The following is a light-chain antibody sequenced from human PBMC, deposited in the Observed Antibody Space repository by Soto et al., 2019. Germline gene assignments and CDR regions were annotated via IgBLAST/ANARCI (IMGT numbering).Light chain of an antibody. J-gene: IGKJ2*01. Sequence: EIVMTQSPGTLSVSLGERVTLSCRASQSVSRNLAWYQQRPGQVPRLLFYAASTRATDVPGTFSGSGSGTEFTLTISSLQSEDFAVYYCQQFEKWPFTFGQGTKLEI. CDR1: QSVSRN. CDR3: QQFEKWPFT. CDR2: AAS. V-gene: IGKV3-15*01.